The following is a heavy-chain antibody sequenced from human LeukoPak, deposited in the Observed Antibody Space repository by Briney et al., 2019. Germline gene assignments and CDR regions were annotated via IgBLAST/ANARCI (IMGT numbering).Heavy chain of an antibody. CDR1: GRTFSSYT. V-gene: IGHV1-69*02. CDR3: ARAKKQGTTVTTGWFDP. J-gene: IGHJ5*02. CDR2: IIPILGIA. D-gene: IGHD4-11*01. Sequence: SVKVSCKASGRTFSSYTISWVRQAPAQGLERMGRIIPILGIANYAQKFQGRVTITADKSTSTAYMELSSLRSEDTAMYYCARAKKQGTTVTTGWFDPWGQGTLVTVSS.